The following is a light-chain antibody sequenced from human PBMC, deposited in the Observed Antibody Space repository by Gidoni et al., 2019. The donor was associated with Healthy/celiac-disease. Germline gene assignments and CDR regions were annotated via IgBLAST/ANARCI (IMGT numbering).Light chain of an antibody. CDR2: EGS. V-gene: IGLV2-23*01. J-gene: IGLJ2*01. CDR3: CSYAGSSTHVV. Sequence: QSALTHPASVSGSPGQSITISCTGTSSTVGRYNLVSWYQQHPGKAPNLMIYEGSKRPSGVSNRFSGSKSGNTASLTISGLQAEDEADYYCCSYAGSSTHVVFGGGTKLTVL. CDR1: SSTVGRYNL.